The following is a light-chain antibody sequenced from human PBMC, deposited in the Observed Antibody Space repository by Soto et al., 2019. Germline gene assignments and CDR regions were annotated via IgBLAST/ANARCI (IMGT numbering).Light chain of an antibody. J-gene: IGLJ1*01. CDR2: EVS. V-gene: IGLV2-14*01. Sequence: QSALTQPASVSGSPGQSITISCTGTSSDVGGYNYVSWYQQHPGKAPKLMIYEVSNRPSGVSNRFSGSKSGNTASLTISGLQADDEDDYYYSSYTSSSTPYVFGTGTKLTVL. CDR1: SSDVGGYNY. CDR3: SSYTSSSTPYV.